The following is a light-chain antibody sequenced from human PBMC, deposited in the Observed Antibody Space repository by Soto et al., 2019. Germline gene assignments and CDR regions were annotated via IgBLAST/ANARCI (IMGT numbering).Light chain of an antibody. J-gene: IGKJ2*01. V-gene: IGKV4-1*01. CDR1: QSVLYSSTNKNY. Sequence: DIGMTQSPDSLAVSLGERATINCKSSQSVLYSSTNKNYLAWYHQKPGQPPKLLIYWASTRESGVPDRFSGSGSGTDFTLTISSLQAEDVAVYYCQQYYSTPYTFGQGTKLEIK. CDR2: WAS. CDR3: QQYYSTPYT.